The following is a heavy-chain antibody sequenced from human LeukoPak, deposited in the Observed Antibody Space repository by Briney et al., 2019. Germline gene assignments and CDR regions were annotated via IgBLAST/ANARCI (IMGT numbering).Heavy chain of an antibody. Sequence: GGSLRLSCAASGFSFSSYAMNWVRQAPGKGLEWVSGISGSGTTTYYADSVKGRFTISRDNSKNTLYLQMNTLRAEDTAVYYCAKADGVVVPAPIRYYYYYMDVWGKGTTVTVSS. CDR2: ISGSGTTT. V-gene: IGHV3-23*01. CDR3: AKADGVVVPAPIRYYYYYMDV. J-gene: IGHJ6*03. D-gene: IGHD2-2*01. CDR1: GFSFSSYA.